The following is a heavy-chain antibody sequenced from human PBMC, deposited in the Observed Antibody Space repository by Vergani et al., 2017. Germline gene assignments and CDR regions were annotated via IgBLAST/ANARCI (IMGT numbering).Heavy chain of an antibody. Sequence: VQLVESGGGLVKPGGSLRLSCAASGFTFSDYYMSWIRQAPGKALEWVSAISGSGGSTYYADSVKGRFTISRDNSKNTLYLQMNSLRAEDTAVYYCAKGHDPVTTNYYFDYWGQGTLVTVSS. CDR1: GFTFSDYY. V-gene: IGHV3-23*04. J-gene: IGHJ4*02. CDR3: AKGHDPVTTNYYFDY. CDR2: ISGSGGST. D-gene: IGHD4-17*01.